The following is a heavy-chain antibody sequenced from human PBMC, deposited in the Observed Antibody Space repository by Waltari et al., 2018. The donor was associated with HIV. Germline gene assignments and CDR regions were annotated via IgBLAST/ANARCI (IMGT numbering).Heavy chain of an antibody. CDR2: MHRHGNIT. CDR1: GFTLRSFW. CDR3: TRASRSASLEAFDV. D-gene: IGHD2-2*01. J-gene: IGHJ3*01. Sequence: EVQLVESGGGLVQPGGSLRLSCVASGFTLRSFWMHWVRPIPGKGLVWVSRMHRHGNITNDADSVRGRFTISRDNSKNTLYLQLHSLRVEDTAIYYCTRASRSASLEAFDVWGRGTLVTVSS. V-gene: IGHV3-74*01.